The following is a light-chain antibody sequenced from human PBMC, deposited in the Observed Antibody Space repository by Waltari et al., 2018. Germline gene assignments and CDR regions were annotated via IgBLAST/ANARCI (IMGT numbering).Light chain of an antibody. V-gene: IGLV3-1*01. J-gene: IGLJ2*01. CDR2: QES. Sequence: SDEPTQPHPQTFSPRQTATIPRPGDKLGTTYACWYQQKQGQSPVLVINQESKRPSGIPERFSGSNSGNTATLAISGTQAMDEADYYCQAWDSSTVVFGGGTKLTVL. CDR3: QAWDSSTVV. CDR1: KLGTTY.